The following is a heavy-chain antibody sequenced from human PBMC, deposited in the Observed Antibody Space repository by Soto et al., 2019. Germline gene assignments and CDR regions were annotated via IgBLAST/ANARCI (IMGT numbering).Heavy chain of an antibody. Sequence: XSVKVSCTASGYSFSSYYMHWVRQAPGQGLEWMGVINPSGDSTSYAQKFQGRVTITRDTSTSTLFMELSSLRSEDTDVYFCARDWEFGYWGQGSLVTVSS. J-gene: IGHJ4*02. V-gene: IGHV1-46*01. D-gene: IGHD1-26*01. CDR1: GYSFSSYY. CDR2: INPSGDST. CDR3: ARDWEFGY.